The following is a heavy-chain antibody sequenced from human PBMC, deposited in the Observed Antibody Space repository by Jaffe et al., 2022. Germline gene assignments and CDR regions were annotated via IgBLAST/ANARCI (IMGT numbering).Heavy chain of an antibody. J-gene: IGHJ6*03. CDR1: GGSISSYY. Sequence: QVQLQESGPGLVKPSETLSLTCTVSGGSISSYYWSWIRQPPGKGLEWIGYIYYSGSTNYNPSLKSRVTISVDTSKNQFSLKLSSVTAADTAVYYCARHPAKTLDWYYVGGSLPPSNYMDVWGKGTTVTVSS. CDR3: ARHPAKTLDWYYVGGSLPPSNYMDV. V-gene: IGHV4-59*01. CDR2: IYYSGST. D-gene: IGHD3-10*02.